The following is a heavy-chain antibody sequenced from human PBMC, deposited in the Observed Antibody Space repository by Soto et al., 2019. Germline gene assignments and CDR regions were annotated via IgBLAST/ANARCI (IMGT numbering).Heavy chain of an antibody. CDR3: SRHGDASSWYFFDY. J-gene: IGHJ4*02. Sequence: SETLSLTCSVSGGSISSISYYWAWIRQPPGKGPEWIGSIYYSGTTYYNPSLKSRVTIFVDTSKNQFSLYLNSVTAADTAVYYCSRHGDASSWYFFDYWGQGALVTVSS. CDR1: GGSISSISYY. V-gene: IGHV4-39*01. D-gene: IGHD6-13*01. CDR2: IYYSGTT.